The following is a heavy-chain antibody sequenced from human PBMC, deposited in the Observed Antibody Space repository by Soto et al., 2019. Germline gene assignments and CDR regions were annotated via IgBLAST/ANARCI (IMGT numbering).Heavy chain of an antibody. CDR2: ISWNGGSI. Sequence: HPGGSLRLSCAASGFTFDDYAMHWVRQAPGKGLEWVSGISWNGGSIGYADSVKGRFTISRDNAKNSLSLQMNSLRAEDTALYYCAKDSGYSGYDGYGMDVWGQGTTVTVSS. J-gene: IGHJ6*02. CDR3: AKDSGYSGYDGYGMDV. D-gene: IGHD5-12*01. CDR1: GFTFDDYA. V-gene: IGHV3-9*01.